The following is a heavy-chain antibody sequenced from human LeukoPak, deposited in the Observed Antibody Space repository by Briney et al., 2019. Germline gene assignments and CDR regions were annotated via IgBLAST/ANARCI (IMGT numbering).Heavy chain of an antibody. CDR3: AADGGNYYYH. D-gene: IGHD1-26*01. CDR2: LDPEDGET. CDR1: GFALTELA. J-gene: IGHJ4*02. Sequence: ASVKVSCKVSGFALTELAIHWVRQAPGRGLEWVGGLDPEDGETIYAQKFQGRVTMTEDTSTDTAYMEMSSLRSDDTAVYYCAADGGNYYYHWGQGTLVTVSS. V-gene: IGHV1-24*01.